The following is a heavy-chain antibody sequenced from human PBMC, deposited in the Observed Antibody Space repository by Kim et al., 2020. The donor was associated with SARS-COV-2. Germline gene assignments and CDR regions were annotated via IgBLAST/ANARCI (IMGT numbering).Heavy chain of an antibody. D-gene: IGHD6-13*01. V-gene: IGHV3-48*03. Sequence: GGSLRLSCAASGFTFSSYEMNWVRQAPGKGLEWVSYISSSGSTIYYADSVKGRFTISRDNAKNSLYLQMNSLRAEDTAVYYCARDGGYSSSWTQHYGMDVWGQGTTVTASS. CDR1: GFTFSSYE. CDR3: ARDGGYSSSWTQHYGMDV. J-gene: IGHJ6*02. CDR2: ISSSGSTI.